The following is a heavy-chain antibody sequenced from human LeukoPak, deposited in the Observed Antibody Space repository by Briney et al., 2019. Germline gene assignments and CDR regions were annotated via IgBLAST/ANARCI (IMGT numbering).Heavy chain of an antibody. V-gene: IGHV3-48*01. CDR2: ISSSSSTI. J-gene: IGHJ4*02. CDR3: VQGTRRGAITMVRGVIGKSYYFDS. Sequence: GGSLRLSCAASGFTFNTYSMNWVRQAPGKGLEWVSYISSSSSTIYYADSVKGRFTISRDNSKNTLYLQMNSLRAADTALYYCVQGTRRGAITMVRGVIGKSYYFDSWGQGTLVTVSS. D-gene: IGHD3-10*01. CDR1: GFTFNTYS.